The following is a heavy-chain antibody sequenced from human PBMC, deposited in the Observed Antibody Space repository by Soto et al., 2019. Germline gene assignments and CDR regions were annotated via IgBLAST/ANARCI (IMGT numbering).Heavy chain of an antibody. D-gene: IGHD3-16*01. CDR2: IIPIFGTA. J-gene: IGHJ6*02. V-gene: IGHV1-69*13. CDR1: GGTFSSYA. Sequence: SVKVSCKASGGTFSSYAISWVRQAPGQGLEWMGGIIPIFGTANYAQKFQGRVTITADESTSTAYMELGSLRSEDTAVYYCARNRIRLGESPARRYGMDVWGQGTTVTVSS. CDR3: ARNRIRLGESPARRYGMDV.